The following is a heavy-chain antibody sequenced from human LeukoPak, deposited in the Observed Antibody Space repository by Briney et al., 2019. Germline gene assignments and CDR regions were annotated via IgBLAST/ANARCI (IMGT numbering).Heavy chain of an antibody. CDR1: GFTFSGFS. D-gene: IGHD3-10*01. J-gene: IGHJ4*02. Sequence: GGSLRLSCAASGFTFSGFSMSWVRQSPTKGLEWVANIKQDGSERYYVDSVKGRFTISRDNAKNSLSLQMSNLRAEDTAVYYCARAGSHWHYVYWGQGTVVTVSS. CDR3: ARAGSHWHYVY. CDR2: IKQDGSER. V-gene: IGHV3-7*01.